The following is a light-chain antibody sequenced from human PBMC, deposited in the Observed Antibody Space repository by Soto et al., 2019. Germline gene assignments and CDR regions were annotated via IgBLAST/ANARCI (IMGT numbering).Light chain of an antibody. J-gene: IGKJ4*01. CDR1: QSVDIN. Sequence: EIVLTQSPATLSVSPGERVNLSFSASQSVDINLAWYQQKPGQAPRLLIYGASTRATGFPARFSGSGSGTEFNLTISSLQSEDFGVYYCQQYNNWPRATFGGGTKVDIK. CDR2: GAS. CDR3: QQYNNWPRAT. V-gene: IGKV3-15*01.